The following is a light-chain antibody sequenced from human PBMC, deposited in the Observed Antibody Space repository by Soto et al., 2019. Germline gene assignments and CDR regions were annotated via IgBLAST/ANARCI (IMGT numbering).Light chain of an antibody. Sequence: DVQMTQSPSSLSASVGYRVTFTCRASQHIRTYLNWYQRKPGRAPDLLIYSASNLKSGVPSRFSGSGSGTDFTLTISSLQPEDFATYFCQQSFDFPWTFGQGTKVEIK. V-gene: IGKV1-39*01. CDR1: QHIRTY. CDR3: QQSFDFPWT. J-gene: IGKJ1*01. CDR2: SAS.